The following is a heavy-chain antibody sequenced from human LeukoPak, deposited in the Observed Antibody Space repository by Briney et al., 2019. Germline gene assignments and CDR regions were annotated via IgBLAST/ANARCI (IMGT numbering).Heavy chain of an antibody. D-gene: IGHD5-24*01. CDR1: GYTFTNSY. Sequence: ASVKVSCKASGYTFTNSYIHWVRQAPGQVLEWMGLINPDGGNTNYAQNFQGRVTLTRDTTTSTVYMELSSLRSEDTAIYYCARIRDGYNDAYDLWGQGTVVTVPS. CDR3: ARIRDGYNDAYDL. CDR2: INPDGGNT. J-gene: IGHJ3*01. V-gene: IGHV1-46*01.